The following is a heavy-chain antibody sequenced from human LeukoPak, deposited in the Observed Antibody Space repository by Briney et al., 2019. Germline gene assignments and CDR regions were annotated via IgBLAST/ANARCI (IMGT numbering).Heavy chain of an antibody. CDR3: ARGYSSGWYDY. V-gene: IGHV4-4*07. CDR2: IYTSGST. D-gene: IGHD6-19*01. J-gene: IGHJ4*02. Sequence: SETLSLTCTVSGGSISNYYWSWIRQPAGKGLEWIGRIYTSGSTNYNPSLKSRVTMSVDTSKNQVSLKLSSVTAADTAVYYCARGYSSGWYDYWGQGTLVTVSS. CDR1: GGSISNYY.